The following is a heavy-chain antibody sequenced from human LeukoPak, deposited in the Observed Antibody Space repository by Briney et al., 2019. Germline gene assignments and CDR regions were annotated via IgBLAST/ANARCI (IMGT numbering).Heavy chain of an antibody. CDR2: INSDGGST. V-gene: IGHV3-74*01. CDR3: GRGGLTGQMAAFDY. J-gene: IGHJ4*02. Sequence: PGGSLRLSCAASGFTFSSYWMHWVRQAPGKGLEWASRINSDGGSTTYADSVKGRFTISRDNAKNTMYLQMSSLRADDSAVYYCGRGGLTGQMAAFDYWGQGALVTVST. D-gene: IGHD3-9*01. CDR1: GFTFSSYW.